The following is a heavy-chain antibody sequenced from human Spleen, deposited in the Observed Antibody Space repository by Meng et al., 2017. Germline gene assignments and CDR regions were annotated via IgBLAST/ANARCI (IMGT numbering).Heavy chain of an antibody. J-gene: IGHJ4*02. CDR1: GGAFSEYI. Sequence: QVKAQRRGVESLLPSGTLPRACVVSGGAFSEYIWSWIRQPPGKGLEWIGEINHSGSTNYNPSLESRATISVDTSQNNLSLKLSSVTAADSAVYYCARGPTTMAHDFDYWGQGTLVTVSS. D-gene: IGHD4-11*01. CDR2: INHSGST. CDR3: ARGPTTMAHDFDY. V-gene: IGHV4-34*01.